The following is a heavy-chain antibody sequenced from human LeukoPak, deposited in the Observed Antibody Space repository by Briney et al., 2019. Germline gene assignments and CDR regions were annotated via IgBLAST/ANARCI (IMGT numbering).Heavy chain of an antibody. CDR2: IYFRGST. CDR3: ARAMRWTSGPVELGWFDR. D-gene: IGHD1-1*01. V-gene: IGHV4-59*01. Sequence: LETLSLTCSFSGDSFSDYYWTWIRRPPGGRLEWIGHIYFRGSTKYNPSLKNRVTISVDTSKNQVYLTLTSVTAADTAVYYCARAMRWTSGPVELGWFDRWGQGTLVTVSS. J-gene: IGHJ5*02. CDR1: GDSFSDYY.